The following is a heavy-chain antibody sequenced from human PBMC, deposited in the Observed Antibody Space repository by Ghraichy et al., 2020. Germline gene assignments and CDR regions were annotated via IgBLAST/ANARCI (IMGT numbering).Heavy chain of an antibody. CDR2: IYYTGST. Sequence: LNISCTVSGGSITPYYWTWIRQPPGEGLEWIGYIYYTGSTNYNPSLKSRVTMSVDTSKNQFSLKLSSVTAADTAVYYCARLLYHPTSGSYAMDVWGQGTTVTVSS. CDR3: ARLLYHPTSGSYAMDV. D-gene: IGHD3-10*01. V-gene: IGHV4-59*08. J-gene: IGHJ6*02. CDR1: GGSITPYY.